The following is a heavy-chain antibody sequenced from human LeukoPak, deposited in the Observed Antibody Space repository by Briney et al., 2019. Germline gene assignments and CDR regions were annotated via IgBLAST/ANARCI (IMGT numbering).Heavy chain of an antibody. CDR2: VSGSGGST. V-gene: IGHV3-23*01. CDR3: AKDSYDSGRGYYFDY. Sequence: GGSLRLSCAASGFTFSNYALSWVRQAPGKGLEWVSVVSGSGGSTYYADSVKGRFTISRDNSKNTLYLQMNSLRAEDTAVYHCAKDSYDSGRGYYFDYWGQGTLVTVSS. J-gene: IGHJ4*02. CDR1: GFTFSNYA. D-gene: IGHD3-10*01.